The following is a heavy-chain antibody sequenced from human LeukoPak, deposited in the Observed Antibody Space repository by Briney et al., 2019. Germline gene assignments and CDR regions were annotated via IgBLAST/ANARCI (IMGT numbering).Heavy chain of an antibody. J-gene: IGHJ4*02. V-gene: IGHV3-11*01. CDR1: GFTFSDYY. CDR2: ISSSGSTI. Sequence: GGSLRLSCAASGFTFSDYYMSWIRQAPGKGLEWVSYISSSGSTIYYADSVKGRFTISRDNAKNSLYLQMNSLRAEDTAVYYCAKSYYDSSGYYYEGDYFDYWGQGTLVTVSS. CDR3: AKSYYDSSGYYYEGDYFDY. D-gene: IGHD3-22*01.